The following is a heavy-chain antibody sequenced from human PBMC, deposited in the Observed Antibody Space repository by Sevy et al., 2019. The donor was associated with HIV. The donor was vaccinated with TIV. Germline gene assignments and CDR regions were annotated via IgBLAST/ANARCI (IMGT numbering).Heavy chain of an antibody. J-gene: IGHJ5*01. Sequence: GGSLRLSCAASGFTFSDYYMAWIRQAPGKGLEWGSYISTSGRSIYYADSVKGRFTTSRDNAKNSLYLQMNSLRAEDTAIYYCARDRYTRSWFDSWGQGTLVTVSS. CDR2: ISTSGRSI. D-gene: IGHD2-2*02. V-gene: IGHV3-11*01. CDR3: ARDRYTRSWFDS. CDR1: GFTFSDYY.